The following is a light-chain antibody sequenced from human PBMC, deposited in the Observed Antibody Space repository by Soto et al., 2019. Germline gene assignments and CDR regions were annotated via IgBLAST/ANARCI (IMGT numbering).Light chain of an antibody. V-gene: IGKV3-20*01. J-gene: IGKJ5*01. CDR2: GAS. Sequence: EIVLTQSPGTLSLSAGERATLSCGASQSVSSSYLAWYQQKPGQAPRLLIYGASSRATGIPDRFSGIGSGTDFTLTISRLEPEDFAVYYCQQYGSSRAFGQGTRLEIK. CDR1: QSVSSSY. CDR3: QQYGSSRA.